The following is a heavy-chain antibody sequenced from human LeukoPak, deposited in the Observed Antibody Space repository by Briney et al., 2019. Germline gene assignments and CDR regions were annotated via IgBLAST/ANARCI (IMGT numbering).Heavy chain of an antibody. Sequence: GGSLRLSCADSGFTFSSYSMNWVRQAPGKGVKWVSSISSSSRYIYYADSEKGRFTISRDNAKNSLYLQMNSLRAEDTAVYYCARDHSRFLEWLSGSPYFDYWGQGTLVTVSS. J-gene: IGHJ4*02. CDR3: ARDHSRFLEWLSGSPYFDY. CDR2: ISSSSRYI. CDR1: GFTFSSYS. D-gene: IGHD3-3*01. V-gene: IGHV3-21*01.